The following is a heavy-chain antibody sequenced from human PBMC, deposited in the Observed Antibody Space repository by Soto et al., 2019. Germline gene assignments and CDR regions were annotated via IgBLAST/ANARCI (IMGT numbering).Heavy chain of an antibody. CDR1: GFPFEDYT. V-gene: IGHV3-43*01. Sequence: HPGGSLRLSCAASGFPFEDYTMHWVLQAPGKGLEWVSLISWDGGSTYYADSVKGRFTISRDSSKNSLYLQMNSLRTEDTALYYCAKDIFSGAAPYWGQGTLVTVSS. CDR2: ISWDGGST. J-gene: IGHJ4*02. D-gene: IGHD1-26*01. CDR3: AKDIFSGAAPY.